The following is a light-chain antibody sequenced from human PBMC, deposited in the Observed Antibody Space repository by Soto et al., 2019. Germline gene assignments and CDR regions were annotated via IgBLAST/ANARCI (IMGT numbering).Light chain of an antibody. CDR3: QQSYSTTWT. CDR2: AAS. J-gene: IGKJ1*01. CDR1: QGISTY. Sequence: DIQMTQSPSSLSESAGDRFTITCRASQGISTYLNWYQQKPGKAPKLLIYAASSLQSGVPSRFSGSGSETDFTLTISSLQPEDFATYSCQQSYSTTWTFGQGTKVE. V-gene: IGKV1-39*01.